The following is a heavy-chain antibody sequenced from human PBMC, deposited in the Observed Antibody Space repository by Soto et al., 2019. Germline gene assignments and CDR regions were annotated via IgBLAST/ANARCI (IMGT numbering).Heavy chain of an antibody. CDR1: RCTFSHHS. V-gene: IGHV3-23*01. CDR3: AKGRVNGNNPLFSF. D-gene: IGHD1-1*01. CDR2: ISSRSGNT. Sequence: EGPLRLTWAVSRCTFSHHSMSCVRQAPRKGLEWVSSISSRSGNTYYADSVKGRFTISRDNSKNTLYLQMNSLRAEDTAVYYYAKGRVNGNNPLFSFWVKGTLVP. J-gene: IGHJ4*02.